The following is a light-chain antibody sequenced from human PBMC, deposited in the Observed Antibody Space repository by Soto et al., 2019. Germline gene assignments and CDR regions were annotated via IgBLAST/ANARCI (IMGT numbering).Light chain of an antibody. V-gene: IGKV1-5*03. CDR2: KAS. CDR1: QSISSW. J-gene: IGKJ4*01. Sequence: DIQMTQSPSTLSASVGDRVTITCRASQSISSWLAWYQQKPGKAPKLLIYKASSLESGAPSRFSGSGSGTEFTLTISSLQPDDFATYYCQQYNSYRYTFGRGSKVDI. CDR3: QQYNSYRYT.